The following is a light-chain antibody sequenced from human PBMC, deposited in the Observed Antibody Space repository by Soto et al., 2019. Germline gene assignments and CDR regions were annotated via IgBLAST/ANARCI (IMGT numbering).Light chain of an antibody. CDR3: QQYGTTPST. CDR1: QSVSSSY. J-gene: IGKJ3*01. CDR2: GAF. V-gene: IGKV3-20*01. Sequence: EIVLTQSPGTLSLSPGERATLSCRASQSVSSSYLAWYQQKPGQAPRLLIYGAFSRDTGIPDRFSGSGSGTDFTRTINRLEAEDFAVNYCQQYGTTPSTFGPGTKMDIK.